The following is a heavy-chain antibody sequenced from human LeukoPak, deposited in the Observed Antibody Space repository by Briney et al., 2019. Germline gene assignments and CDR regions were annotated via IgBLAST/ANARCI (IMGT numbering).Heavy chain of an antibody. CDR1: GFTFSSYS. J-gene: IGHJ6*03. D-gene: IGHD3-3*01. Sequence: GVSLRLSCAASGFTFSSYSMNWVRQAPGKGLEWVSSISNSSSYIYYADSVKGRFTISRDNAKNSLYLQMNSLRAEDTAVYYCARYYDFWSGYYYYMDVWGKGTTVTVSS. V-gene: IGHV3-21*01. CDR3: ARYYDFWSGYYYYMDV. CDR2: ISNSSSYI.